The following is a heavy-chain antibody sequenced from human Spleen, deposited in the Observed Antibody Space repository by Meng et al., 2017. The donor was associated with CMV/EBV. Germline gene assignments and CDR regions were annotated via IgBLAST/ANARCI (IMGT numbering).Heavy chain of an antibody. V-gene: IGHV3-48*04. J-gene: IGHJ5*02. D-gene: IGHD2-2*01. Sequence: GESLKISCVASGFTFSSYSMNWVRQAPGKGLEWVSYISSSSSSIYYADSVKGRFTISRDNAKNSLYLQMNSLRAEDTAVYYCARDSQQLLRKYNWFDPWGQGTLVTVSS. CDR2: ISSSSSSI. CDR3: ARDSQQLLRKYNWFDP. CDR1: GFTFSSYS.